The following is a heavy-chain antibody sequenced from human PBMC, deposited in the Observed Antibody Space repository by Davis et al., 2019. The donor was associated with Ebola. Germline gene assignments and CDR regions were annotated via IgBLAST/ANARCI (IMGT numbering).Heavy chain of an antibody. CDR3: AREGYDFWSGYHNWFDP. J-gene: IGHJ5*02. D-gene: IGHD3-3*01. CDR2: IYYSGST. CDR1: GGSISSHY. Sequence: PSETLSLTCTVSGGSISSHYWSWIRQPPGKGLEWIGYIYYSGSTYYNPSLKSRVIISVDTSKNQFSLKLSSVTAADTAVYYCAREGYDFWSGYHNWFDPWGQGTLVTVSS. V-gene: IGHV4-59*11.